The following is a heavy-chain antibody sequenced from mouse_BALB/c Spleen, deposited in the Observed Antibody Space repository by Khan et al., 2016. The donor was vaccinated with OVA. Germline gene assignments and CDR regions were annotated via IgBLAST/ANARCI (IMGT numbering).Heavy chain of an antibody. J-gene: IGHJ2*01. CDR3: ARRGYDEAYFDY. Sequence: EVELVEPGGGLVKPGESLKLSCAASGFTFSYYAVSWVRQTPEKRLEWVATISSAGSYTYYPDSVKGRFIIYRDNAKNYLYMQMYSLRSEDTAMYYCARRGYDEAYFDYRGQGTTLSVSS. CDR2: ISSAGSYT. D-gene: IGHD2-14*01. CDR1: GFTFSYYA. V-gene: IGHV5-9-3*01.